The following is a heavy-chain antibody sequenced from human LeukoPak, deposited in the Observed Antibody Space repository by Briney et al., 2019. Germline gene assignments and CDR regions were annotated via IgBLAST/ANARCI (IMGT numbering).Heavy chain of an antibody. J-gene: IGHJ4*02. CDR1: GFTFSSYS. Sequence: GGSLRLSCAASGFTFSSYSMNWVRQAPGKGLEWVSSISSSSSYICYADSVKGRFTISRDNAKNSLYLQMNSLRAEDTAVYYCASTRGYSYGPLDHWGQGTLVTVSS. CDR3: ASTRGYSYGPLDH. V-gene: IGHV3-21*01. CDR2: ISSSSSYI. D-gene: IGHD5-18*01.